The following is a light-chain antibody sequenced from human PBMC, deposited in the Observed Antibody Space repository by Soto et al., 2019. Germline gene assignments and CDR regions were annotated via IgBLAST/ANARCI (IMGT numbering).Light chain of an antibody. CDR3: QQSGSSRWT. V-gene: IGKV3-20*01. Sequence: EIVLTQSPGTLSLSPGERATLSCRASQSVSTTYLAWYQQKPGQAPRLLIYGASSRATGIPDRFSGSGSGTDFTLTISRLEPEDFALYYCQQSGSSRWTFGQGTKVEIK. J-gene: IGKJ1*01. CDR2: GAS. CDR1: QSVSTTY.